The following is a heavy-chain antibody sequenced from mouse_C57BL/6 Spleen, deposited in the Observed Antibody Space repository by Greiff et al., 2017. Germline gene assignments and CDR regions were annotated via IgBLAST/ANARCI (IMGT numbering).Heavy chain of an antibody. Sequence: EVQLQQSGAELVRPGASVKLSCTASGFNIKDYYMHWVKQRPEQGLEWIGRIDPEDGDTEYAPKFQGKATMTADTSSNTAYLQLSSLTSEDTAVYYCTTYYYGSRGYFDVWGTGTTVTVSS. J-gene: IGHJ1*03. CDR2: IDPEDGDT. V-gene: IGHV14-1*01. CDR1: GFNIKDYY. D-gene: IGHD1-1*01. CDR3: TTYYYGSRGYFDV.